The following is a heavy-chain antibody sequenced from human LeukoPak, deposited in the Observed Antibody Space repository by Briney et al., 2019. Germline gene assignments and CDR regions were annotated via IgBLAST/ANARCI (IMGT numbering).Heavy chain of an antibody. CDR1: GGSFSGYY. D-gene: IGHD3-9*01. Sequence: SETLSLTCAVYGGSFSGYYWSWIRQPPGKGLEWIGEINHTGSTNYNPSLKSRVTISGDTSKKQFSLKLSSVTAADTAVYYCARGPQTYYDILTGLSFWGQGTLVTDSS. CDR2: INHTGST. CDR3: ARGPQTYYDILTGLSF. V-gene: IGHV4-34*01. J-gene: IGHJ4*02.